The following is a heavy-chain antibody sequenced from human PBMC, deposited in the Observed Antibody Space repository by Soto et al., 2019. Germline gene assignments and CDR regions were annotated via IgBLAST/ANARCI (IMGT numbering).Heavy chain of an antibody. J-gene: IGHJ6*02. CDR2: IIPIFGTA. D-gene: IGHD1-26*01. Sequence: GASVKVSCKASGGTFSSYAISWVRQAPGQGLEWMGGIIPIFGTADYAQKFQGRVTITADESTSTAYMELSSLRSEDTAVYYCAGHSGSSPEGRYYYGMDVWGQGTTVTVSS. CDR3: AGHSGSSPEGRYYYGMDV. V-gene: IGHV1-69*13. CDR1: GGTFSSYA.